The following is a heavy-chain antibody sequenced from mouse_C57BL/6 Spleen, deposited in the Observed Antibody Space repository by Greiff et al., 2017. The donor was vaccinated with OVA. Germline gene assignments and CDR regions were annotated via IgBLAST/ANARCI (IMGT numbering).Heavy chain of an antibody. D-gene: IGHD1-1*01. CDR1: GFNFSDYG. Sequence: DVKLVESGGGLVKPGGSLKLSCAASGFNFSDYGMHWVRQAPEKGLEWVAYISSGSSTIYYADTVKGRFTISRDNAKNTLFLQMTSLRSEDTAMYYCARHLITTVVATPYAMDYWGQGTSVTVSS. CDR2: ISSGSSTI. V-gene: IGHV5-17*01. CDR3: ARHLITTVVATPYAMDY. J-gene: IGHJ4*01.